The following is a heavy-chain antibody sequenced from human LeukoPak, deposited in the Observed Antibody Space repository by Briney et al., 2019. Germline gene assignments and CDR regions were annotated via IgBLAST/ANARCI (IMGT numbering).Heavy chain of an antibody. J-gene: IGHJ4*02. V-gene: IGHV3-20*04. CDR1: GFTFDDYG. CDR3: ARDAGGASRRYFDY. Sequence: GGSLRLSCAASGFTFDDYGMSWVRQAPGKGLEWVSGINWNGGSTGYADSVKGRFTISRDNAKHSLYLQMNSLRAEDTALYYCARDAGGASRRYFDYWGQGTLVTVSS. D-gene: IGHD3-16*01. CDR2: INWNGGST.